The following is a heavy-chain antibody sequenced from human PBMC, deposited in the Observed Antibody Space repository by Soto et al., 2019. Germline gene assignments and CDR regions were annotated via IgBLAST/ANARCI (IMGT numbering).Heavy chain of an antibody. V-gene: IGHV1-18*01. J-gene: IGHJ5*02. Sequence: ASVKVSCKASGYTFTSYGISWVRQAPGQGLEWMGWISAYNGNTNYAQKLQGRVTMTTDTSTSTAYMELRSLRSDDTAVYYCERCPMGVGAENWFGPWGQGTLVTVSS. CDR1: GYTFTSYG. D-gene: IGHD3-16*01. CDR3: ERCPMGVGAENWFGP. CDR2: ISAYNGNT.